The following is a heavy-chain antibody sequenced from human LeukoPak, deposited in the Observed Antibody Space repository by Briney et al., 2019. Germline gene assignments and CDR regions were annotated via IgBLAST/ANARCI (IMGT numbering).Heavy chain of an antibody. CDR1: GGSLSRSNW. D-gene: IGHD1-26*01. V-gene: IGHV4-4*02. J-gene: IGHJ3*02. CDR3: ARSVSGSYGAFDI. CDR2: IYQSGST. Sequence: SGTLSLTCAVSGGSLSRSNWWSWVRQPPGKGLEWIGEIYQSGSTNYNPSLKSRVTILVDNSKNQFSLKVNSVTAADTAVYFCARSVSGSYGAFDIWGQGTLVTVSS.